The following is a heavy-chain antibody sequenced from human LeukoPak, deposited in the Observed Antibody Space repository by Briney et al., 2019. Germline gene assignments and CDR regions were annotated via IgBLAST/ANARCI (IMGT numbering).Heavy chain of an antibody. Sequence: GASVKVSCKASGYTFTSYGISWVRQAPGQGLEWMGWISAYNGNTNYAQKLQGRVTMTTDTSTSTAYMELRSLRSDDTAVYYCARAEGLRFLEWLPGGLDYWGQGTLVTVSS. J-gene: IGHJ4*02. CDR1: GYTFTSYG. CDR2: ISAYNGNT. V-gene: IGHV1-18*01. CDR3: ARAEGLRFLEWLPGGLDY. D-gene: IGHD3-3*01.